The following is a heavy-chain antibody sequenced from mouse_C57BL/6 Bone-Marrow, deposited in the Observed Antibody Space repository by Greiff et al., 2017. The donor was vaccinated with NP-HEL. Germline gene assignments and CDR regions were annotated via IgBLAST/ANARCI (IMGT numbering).Heavy chain of an antibody. CDR1: GYTFTSYW. D-gene: IGHD2-5*01. Sequence: QVQLQQPGAELVKPGASVKMSCKASGYTFTSYWITWVKQRPGQGLEWIGDIYPGSGSTNYNEKFKSKATLTVDTSSSTAYMQLSSLTSEDSAVYYCATKGLYSNYVAYWGQGTLVTVSA. J-gene: IGHJ3*01. CDR2: IYPGSGST. CDR3: ATKGLYSNYVAY. V-gene: IGHV1-55*01.